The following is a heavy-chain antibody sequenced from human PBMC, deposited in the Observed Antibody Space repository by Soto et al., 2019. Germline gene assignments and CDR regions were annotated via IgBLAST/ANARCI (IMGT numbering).Heavy chain of an antibody. CDR3: VKDGSSGWPYYNDMDV. CDR1: GFTFRSYG. CDR2: ISYDGSNK. V-gene: IGHV3-30*18. Sequence: SLRLSCAASGFTFRSYGMHWVRQAPGKGLEWVAVISYDGSNKHYADSVKGRFTISRDNSKNTLYLQMSSLRAEDTAVYYCVKDGSSGWPYYNDMDVWGQGTTVTVSS. J-gene: IGHJ6*02. D-gene: IGHD6-19*01.